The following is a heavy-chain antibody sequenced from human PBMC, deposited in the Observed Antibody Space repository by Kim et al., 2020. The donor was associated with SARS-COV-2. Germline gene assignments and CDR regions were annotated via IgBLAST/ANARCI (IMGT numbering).Heavy chain of an antibody. V-gene: IGHV4-4*02. CDR3: ARDQFGTNNWFDP. Sequence: YHPSLKSRVTISVDKSKNQFSLKLSSVTAADTAVYYCARDQFGTNNWFDPWGQGTLVTVSS. J-gene: IGHJ5*02. D-gene: IGHD1-1*01.